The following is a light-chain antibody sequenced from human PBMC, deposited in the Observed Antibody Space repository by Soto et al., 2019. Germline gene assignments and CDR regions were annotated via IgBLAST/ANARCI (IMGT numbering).Light chain of an antibody. J-gene: IGLJ1*01. V-gene: IGLV2-14*03. CDR3: SSYTSSSTSYV. Sequence: QSALTQPASVSGSPGQSITISCTGTSSDVGGYNYVSWSQQHPGKAPKLLISEVSNRPSGVSNRFSGSKSGNTASLTISGLQAEDEADYYCSSYTSSSTSYVFGTGTKLTVL. CDR2: EVS. CDR1: SSDVGGYNY.